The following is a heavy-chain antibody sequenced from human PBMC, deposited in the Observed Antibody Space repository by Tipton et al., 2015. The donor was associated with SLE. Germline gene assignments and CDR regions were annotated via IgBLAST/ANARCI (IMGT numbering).Heavy chain of an antibody. CDR1: GGSISFDY. V-gene: IGHV4-4*07. Sequence: TLSLTCTVSGGSISFDYWSWIRQSAGRGLEWIGRIYHSTSAYYKPSFKSRVTISIDTSKNQFSLKLSSVTAADTAVYYCARPGANWDDAFGIWGQGTMVTVSS. J-gene: IGHJ3*02. CDR3: ARPGANWDDAFGI. D-gene: IGHD7-27*01. CDR2: IYHSTSA.